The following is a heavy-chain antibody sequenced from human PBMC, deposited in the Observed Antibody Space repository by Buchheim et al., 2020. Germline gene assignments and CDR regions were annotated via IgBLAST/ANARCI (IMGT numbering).Heavy chain of an antibody. CDR3: ARGPRSITWFDP. CDR1: GGSVSSGNYY. D-gene: IGHD6-6*01. CDR2: IYYSGNT. Sequence: VQLQESGPGLAKPSETLSLTCTVSGGSVSSGNYYWSWIRQPPGKGLEWIGSIYYSGNTNYNPSLKSRVTISVDTSKNQFSLKLISLTAADTAVYYCARGPRSITWFDPWGQGTL. V-gene: IGHV4-61*01. J-gene: IGHJ5*02.